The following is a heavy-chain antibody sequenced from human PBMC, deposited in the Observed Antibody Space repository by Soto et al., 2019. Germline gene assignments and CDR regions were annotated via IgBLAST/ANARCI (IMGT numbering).Heavy chain of an antibody. CDR1: GFTFSSYA. Sequence: QVQLVESGGGVVQPGRSLRLSCAASGFTFSSYAMHWVRQAPGKGLEWVAAMSFDGYDKYYADSVKGRFTISRDNSMDTRSLQMTSLRAEDTAVYYCARDLKKVVRGIDYWGQGTLVTVSS. J-gene: IGHJ4*02. CDR2: MSFDGYDK. D-gene: IGHD3-10*01. V-gene: IGHV3-30-3*01. CDR3: ARDLKKVVRGIDY.